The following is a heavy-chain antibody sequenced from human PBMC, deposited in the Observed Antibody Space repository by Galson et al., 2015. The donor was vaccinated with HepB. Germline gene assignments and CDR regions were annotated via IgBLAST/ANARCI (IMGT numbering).Heavy chain of an antibody. CDR2: ISYDGSNK. J-gene: IGHJ3*02. CDR1: GFTFSSYG. V-gene: IGHV3-30*18. D-gene: IGHD2-2*01. Sequence: SLRLSCAASGFTFSSYGMHWVRQAPGKGLEWVAVISYDGSNKYYADSVKGRFTIPRDNSKNTLYLQMNSLRAEDTAVYYCAKETVVPAATGAFDIWGQGTMVTVSS. CDR3: AKETVVPAATGAFDI.